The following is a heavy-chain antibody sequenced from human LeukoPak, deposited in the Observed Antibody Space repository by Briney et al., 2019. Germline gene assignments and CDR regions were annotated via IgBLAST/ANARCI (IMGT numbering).Heavy chain of an antibody. CDR2: ISSSSSYI. CDR1: GFTFSSYS. J-gene: IGHJ6*03. CDR3: ARVLFRGEVNYMDV. Sequence: GGSLRLSCAASGFTFSSYSMNWVRQAPGKGLEWVSSISSSSSYIYYADSVKGRFTISRDNAKNSLYLQMNSLRAEDTAVYYCARVLFRGEVNYMDVWGKGTTVTVSS. D-gene: IGHD3-10*01. V-gene: IGHV3-21*01.